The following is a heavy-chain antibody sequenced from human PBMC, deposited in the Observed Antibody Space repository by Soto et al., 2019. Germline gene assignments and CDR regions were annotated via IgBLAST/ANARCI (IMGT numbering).Heavy chain of an antibody. V-gene: IGHV4-61*01. CDR3: AREGGYQDGYFQH. CDR1: GGSVNSGSYY. J-gene: IGHJ1*01. CDR2: VYYSGST. D-gene: IGHD2-15*01. Sequence: QVQLQESGPGLVKPSETLSLTCTVSGGSVNSGSYYWSWIRQPPGKGLEWIGYVYYSGSTNNNPSLKSRVSISIDTSKNQFSLKLSSVTAADTAVYYCAREGGYQDGYFQHWGKGTLVTVAS.